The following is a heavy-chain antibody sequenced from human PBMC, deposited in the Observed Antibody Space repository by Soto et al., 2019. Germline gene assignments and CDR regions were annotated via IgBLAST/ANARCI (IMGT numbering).Heavy chain of an antibody. D-gene: IGHD3-22*01. CDR3: ASTYHYDSSGYYYKGYDAFEI. Sequence: PVESLKISCKCSGYSCTAYWIVLVRQMTGKGLEWMGIIYPTDSDIRYSPSFQGQVTISADKSISTAYLQWSSLKASDTAIYYCASTYHYDSSGYYYKGYDAFEIWGQGTMVTVSS. J-gene: IGHJ3*02. CDR1: GYSCTAYW. V-gene: IGHV5-51*01. CDR2: IYPTDSDI.